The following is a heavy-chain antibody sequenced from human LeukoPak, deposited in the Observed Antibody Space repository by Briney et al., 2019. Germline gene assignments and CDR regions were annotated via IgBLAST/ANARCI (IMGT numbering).Heavy chain of an antibody. Sequence: SETLSLTCTVSGGSISSGGYYWSWIRQPAGKGLEWIGRIYTSGNTNYNPSLKSRATISVDTSKNQFSLELSSVTAADTTVYYCAAQHGDYVTGDFDPWGQGTLVTVSS. V-gene: IGHV4-61*02. CDR1: GGSISSGGYY. D-gene: IGHD4-17*01. CDR3: AAQHGDYVTGDFDP. CDR2: IYTSGNT. J-gene: IGHJ5*02.